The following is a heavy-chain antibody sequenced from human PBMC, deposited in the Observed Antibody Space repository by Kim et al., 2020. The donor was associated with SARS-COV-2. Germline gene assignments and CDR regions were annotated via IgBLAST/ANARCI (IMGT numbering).Heavy chain of an antibody. Sequence: GESLRLSCAASGFTFSSYAMHWVRQAPGKGLEWVAVISYDGSNKYYADSVKGRFTISRDNSKNTLYLQMNSLRAEDTAVYYCARARGSGWKNWFDPWGQGTLVTVSS. CDR3: ARARGSGWKNWFDP. V-gene: IGHV3-30*04. D-gene: IGHD6-19*01. CDR1: GFTFSSYA. CDR2: ISYDGSNK. J-gene: IGHJ5*02.